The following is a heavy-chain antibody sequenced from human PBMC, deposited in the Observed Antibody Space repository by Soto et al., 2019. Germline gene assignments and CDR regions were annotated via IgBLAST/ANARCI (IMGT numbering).Heavy chain of an antibody. J-gene: IGHJ4*02. Sequence: GGSLRLSCAAFGFTFSSYAMSLVRQAPGKGLEWVSAISGSGGSTYYADSVKGRFTISRDNSKNTLYLQMNSLRAEDTAVYYCARTLYSYGTDYWGQGTLVTVSS. CDR3: ARTLYSYGTDY. CDR1: GFTFSSYA. CDR2: ISGSGGST. D-gene: IGHD5-18*01. V-gene: IGHV3-23*01.